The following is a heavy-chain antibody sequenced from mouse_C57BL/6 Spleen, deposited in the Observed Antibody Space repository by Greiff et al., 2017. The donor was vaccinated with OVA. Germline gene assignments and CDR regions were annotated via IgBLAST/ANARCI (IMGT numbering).Heavy chain of an antibody. V-gene: IGHV1-15*01. D-gene: IGHD1-1*01. CDR1: GYTFTDYE. J-gene: IGHJ4*01. Sequence: VQGVESGAELVRPGASVTLSCKASGYTFTDYEMHWVKQTPVHGLEWIGAIDPETGGTAYNQKFKGKAILTADKSSSTAYMELRSLTSEDSAVYYCTRKDYYGSSYYAMDYWGQGTSVTVSS. CDR3: TRKDYYGSSYYAMDY. CDR2: IDPETGGT.